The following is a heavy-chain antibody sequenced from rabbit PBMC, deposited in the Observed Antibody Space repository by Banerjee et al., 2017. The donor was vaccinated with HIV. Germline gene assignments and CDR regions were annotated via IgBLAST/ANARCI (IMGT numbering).Heavy chain of an antibody. D-gene: IGHD4-1*01. CDR3: ARYISGWDYFDL. V-gene: IGHV1S43*01. Sequence: WVRQAPGKGLELIACIYTDSDGTWYASWVNGRFTITRSTSLNTVTLKMTSLTGADTATYFCARYISGWDYFDLRGPGTLVTVS. J-gene: IGHJ4*01. CDR2: IYTDSDGT.